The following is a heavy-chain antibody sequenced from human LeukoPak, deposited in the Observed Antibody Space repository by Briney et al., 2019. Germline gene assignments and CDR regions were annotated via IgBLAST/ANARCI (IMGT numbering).Heavy chain of an antibody. D-gene: IGHD4/OR15-4a*01. CDR2: ISYDGSNK. J-gene: IGHJ4*02. Sequence: GRSLRLSCATSGFTFRSFGMHWVRQAPGKGLEWVAVISYDGSNKYYADSVKGRFTISRDNSKNTLYLQMNSLRAEDTAVYYCARRAGAYSHPYDYWGQGTLVTVSS. CDR3: ARRAGAYSHPYDY. V-gene: IGHV3-30*03. CDR1: GFTFRSFG.